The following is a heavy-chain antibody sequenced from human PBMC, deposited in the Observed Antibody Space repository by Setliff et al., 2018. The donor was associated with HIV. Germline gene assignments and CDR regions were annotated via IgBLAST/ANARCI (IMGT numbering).Heavy chain of an antibody. CDR1: GDSISGYY. J-gene: IGHJ4*01. V-gene: IGHV4-59*01. CDR2: VYYSGST. D-gene: IGHD1-26*01. CDR3: ARGLKGGGYYLDY. Sequence: SETLSLTCTVSGDSISGYYWSWVRQPPGKGLEWIGYVYYSGSTNYNPSLKSRVTLPFDTSKNNFSLNLNSVTATDTAVYYCARGLKGGGYYLDYWGQGMLVTVSS.